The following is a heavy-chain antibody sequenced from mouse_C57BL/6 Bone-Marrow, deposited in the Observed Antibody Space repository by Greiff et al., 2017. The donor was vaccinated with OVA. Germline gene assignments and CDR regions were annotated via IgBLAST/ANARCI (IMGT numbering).Heavy chain of an antibody. Sequence: EVQVVESGEGLVKPGGSLKLSCAASGFTFSSYAMSWVRQTPEKRLEWVAYISSGGDYIYYADTVKGRFTISRDNARNTLYLQMSSLKSEDTAMYYCTRANWDVGYFDVWGTGTTVTVSS. V-gene: IGHV5-9-1*02. CDR3: TRANWDVGYFDV. D-gene: IGHD4-1*01. CDR2: ISSGGDYI. CDR1: GFTFSSYA. J-gene: IGHJ1*03.